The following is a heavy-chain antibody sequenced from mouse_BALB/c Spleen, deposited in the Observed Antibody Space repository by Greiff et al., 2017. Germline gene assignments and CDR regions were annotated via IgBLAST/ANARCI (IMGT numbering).Heavy chain of an antibody. Sequence: VQRVESGPGLVAPSQSLSITCTVSGFSLTGYGVNWVRQPPGKGLEWLGMIWGDGSTDYNSALKSRLSISKDNSKSQVFLKMNSLQTDDTARYYCAREGYDYDYAMDYWSQGTSVTVSS. CDR1: GFSLTGYG. CDR2: IWGDGST. CDR3: AREGYDYDYAMDY. D-gene: IGHD2-4*01. J-gene: IGHJ4*01. V-gene: IGHV2-6-7*01.